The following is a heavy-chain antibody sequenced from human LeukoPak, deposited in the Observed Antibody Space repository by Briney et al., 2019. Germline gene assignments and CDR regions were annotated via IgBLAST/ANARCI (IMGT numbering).Heavy chain of an antibody. V-gene: IGHV3-23*01. CDR1: GFTLSNYD. CDR2: ISGSGGTT. CDR3: AKGSGRPNWFDP. D-gene: IGHD3-10*01. Sequence: GGSLRLSCADSGFTLSNYDMSWVRQAPGKGLEWVSAISGSGGTTYYADSVKGRFTISRDNSKNTLYLQMNSLRAADTALYYCAKGSGRPNWFDPWGQGTLVTVSS. J-gene: IGHJ5*02.